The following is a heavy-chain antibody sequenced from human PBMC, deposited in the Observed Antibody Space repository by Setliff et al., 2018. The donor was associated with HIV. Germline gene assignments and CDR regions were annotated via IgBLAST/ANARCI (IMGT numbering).Heavy chain of an antibody. D-gene: IGHD3-9*01. CDR2: VYTTGGT. V-gene: IGHV4-61*09. CDR3: ARELRYFDWLSNNWFDP. J-gene: IGHJ5*02. Sequence: PSETLSLTCTVSGGSISSGIYYWIWIRQPAGKGLEWIGHVYTTGGTNYNPSLESRLTISVDTSKNQFSLKLSSVTAADTAVYYCARELRYFDWLSNNWFDPWGQGTAVTVS. CDR1: GGSISSGIYY.